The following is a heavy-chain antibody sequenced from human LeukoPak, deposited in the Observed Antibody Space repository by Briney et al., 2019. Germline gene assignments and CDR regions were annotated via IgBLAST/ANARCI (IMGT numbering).Heavy chain of an antibody. CDR2: ISYDGSNK. CDR3: ARMYSSSWSPLGY. D-gene: IGHD6-13*01. CDR1: GFTFSSYA. J-gene: IGHJ4*02. V-gene: IGHV3-30-3*01. Sequence: GGSLRLSCAASGFTFSSYAMHWVRQAPGKGLEWVAVISYDGSNKYYADSVKGRFPISRDNSKNTLYLQMNSLRAEDTAVYYCARMYSSSWSPLGYWGQGTLVTVSS.